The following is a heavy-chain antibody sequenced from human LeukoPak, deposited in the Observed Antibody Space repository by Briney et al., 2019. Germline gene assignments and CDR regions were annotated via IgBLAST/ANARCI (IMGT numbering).Heavy chain of an antibody. J-gene: IGHJ4*02. V-gene: IGHV1-3*03. D-gene: IGHD3-16*02. CDR1: GYTFTSYA. Sequence: ASVKVSCKASGYTFTSYAMHWVRQAPGQRLEWMGWINAGNGNTKYSQELHGRVTITRDTSASTTYMELSSLRSEDMAVYYCARDTYVWGSYRVKYYFDYWGQGTLVTVSS. CDR2: INAGNGNT. CDR3: ARDTYVWGSYRVKYYFDY.